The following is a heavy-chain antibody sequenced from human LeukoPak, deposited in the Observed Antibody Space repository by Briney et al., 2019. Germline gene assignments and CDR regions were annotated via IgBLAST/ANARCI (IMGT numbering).Heavy chain of an antibody. CDR3: ASPEDSSGYSTSSAFDI. CDR2: IILIFGTA. V-gene: IGHV1-69*05. D-gene: IGHD3-22*01. J-gene: IGHJ3*02. CDR1: GGTFSSYA. Sequence: VASVKVSCKASGGTFSSYAISWVRQAPGQGLEWMGGIILIFGTANYAQKFQGRVTITTDVSTSTAYMELSSLRSEHTAVYYCASPEDSSGYSTSSAFDIWGQGTMVTVSS.